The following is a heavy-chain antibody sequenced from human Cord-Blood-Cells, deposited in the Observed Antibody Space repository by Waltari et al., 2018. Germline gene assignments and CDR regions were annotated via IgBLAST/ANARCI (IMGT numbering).Heavy chain of an antibody. J-gene: IGHJ3*02. CDR2: INPSGGST. V-gene: IGHV1-46*01. D-gene: IGHD6-13*01. Sequence: VRQAPGQGLEWMGIINPSGGSTSYAQKFQGRVTMTRDTSTSTVYMELSSLRSEDTAVYYCARDSSSWYGGGAFDIWGQGTMVTVSS. CDR3: ARDSSSWYGGGAFDI.